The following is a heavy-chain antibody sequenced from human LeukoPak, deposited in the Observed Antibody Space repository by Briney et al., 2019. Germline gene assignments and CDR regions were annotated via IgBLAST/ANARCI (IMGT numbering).Heavy chain of an antibody. Sequence: KPSETLSLTCAVYGGSFSGYYWSRIRQPPGKGLEWIGEINHSGSTNYNPSLKSRVTISVDTSKNQFSLKLSSVTAADTAVYYCARRYDYVWGSYRYKGSYFDYWGQGTLVTVSS. CDR1: GGSFSGYY. J-gene: IGHJ4*02. CDR3: ARRYDYVWGSYRYKGSYFDY. V-gene: IGHV4-34*01. D-gene: IGHD3-16*02. CDR2: INHSGST.